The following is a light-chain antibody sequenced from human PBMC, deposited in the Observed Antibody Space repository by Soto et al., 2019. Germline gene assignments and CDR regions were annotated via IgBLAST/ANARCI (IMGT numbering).Light chain of an antibody. CDR1: QSISNY. CDR2: AAS. Sequence: DIQMTQSPSSLSASVGDRVTITCRASQSISNYLNWYQQKPGKAPKLLIYAASSLQSGVPSRFSGSGSGTDCTLTISSLQPEYFATYFCQQSYSSHRAFGPWTKVDIK. V-gene: IGKV1-39*01. J-gene: IGKJ3*01. CDR3: QQSYSSHRA.